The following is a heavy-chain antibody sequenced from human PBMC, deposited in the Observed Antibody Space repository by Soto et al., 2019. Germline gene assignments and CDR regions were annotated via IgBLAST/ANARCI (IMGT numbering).Heavy chain of an antibody. CDR1: GDTFIGYS. D-gene: IGHD6-19*01. V-gene: IGHV1-69*01. CDR2: VIPTQRTT. Sequence: QVQLVQSGAEVKKPGTSVRVSCKASGDTFIGYSISWVRQAPGQGLEWMGWVIPTQRTTKYAQRFQGRVTMSVDQVASTTDMELSSLRPEDTALYYCVIDRLIVAVSVGRMDAWGQGTTVTVSS. CDR3: VIDRLIVAVSVGRMDA. J-gene: IGHJ6*02.